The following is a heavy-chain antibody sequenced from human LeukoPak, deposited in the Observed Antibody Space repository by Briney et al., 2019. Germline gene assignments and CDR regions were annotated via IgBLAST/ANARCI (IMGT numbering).Heavy chain of an antibody. Sequence: PGGSLTLSCAASGVTFRSYSMNWVRQAPGEGLEWVSSISTDSTYIYYADSVKGRFTISRDNAKNSLYLQMNSLRAEDRAVYYWARYGVSSSTSYIDHWGQGTLVPLFS. CDR3: ARYGVSSSTSYIDH. D-gene: IGHD2-2*01. V-gene: IGHV3-21*01. J-gene: IGHJ4*02. CDR2: ISTDSTYI. CDR1: GVTFRSYS.